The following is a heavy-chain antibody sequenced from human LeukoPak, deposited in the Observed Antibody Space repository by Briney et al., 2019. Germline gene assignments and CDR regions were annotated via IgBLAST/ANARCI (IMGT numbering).Heavy chain of an antibody. J-gene: IGHJ6*02. Sequence: GGSLRLSCAASGFTFSRYWMSWVRQAPGKGLEWVANIKEDGSEKYYVDSAKGRFTIFRDNAENSLFLQMNSLRAEDTAVYYCVKYGMDVWGQGTTVTVSS. CDR1: GFTFSRYW. CDR3: VKYGMDV. V-gene: IGHV3-7*01. CDR2: IKEDGSEK.